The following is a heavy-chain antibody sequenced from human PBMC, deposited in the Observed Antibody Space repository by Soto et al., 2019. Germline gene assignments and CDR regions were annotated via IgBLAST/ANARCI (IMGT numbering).Heavy chain of an antibody. D-gene: IGHD3-10*01. J-gene: IGHJ4*02. CDR3: ARGSGNTMVRGVIITGHFDY. Sequence: QVQLVQSGAEVKKPGSSVKVSCKASGGTFSSYAISWVRQAPGQGLKWMGGIIPIFGTANYAQKFQGRVTITADESTSTAYMELSSLRSEDTAVYYCARGSGNTMVRGVIITGHFDYWGQGTLVTVSS. CDR1: GGTFSSYA. V-gene: IGHV1-69*01. CDR2: IIPIFGTA.